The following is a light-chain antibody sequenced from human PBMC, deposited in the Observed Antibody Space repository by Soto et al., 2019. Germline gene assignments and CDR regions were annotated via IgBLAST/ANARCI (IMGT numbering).Light chain of an antibody. J-gene: IGLJ2*01. V-gene: IGLV1-40*01. Sequence: QSVLTQPPSVSGAPGQRVTISCTGSSSNIGAGYDVHWYQQLPGTAPKLLIYRNSNRPSGVPDRFSGSKSGTSGSLAITGLQAEDEADDYCQSYASSLSGAVFGGGTKLTVL. CDR3: QSYASSLSGAV. CDR2: RNS. CDR1: SSNIGAGYD.